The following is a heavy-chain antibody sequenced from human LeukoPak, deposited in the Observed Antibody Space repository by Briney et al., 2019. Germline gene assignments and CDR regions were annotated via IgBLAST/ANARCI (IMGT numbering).Heavy chain of an antibody. CDR2: IYYSGST. V-gene: IGHV4-59*01. Sequence: SETLSLTCTVSGGSISSYYWSWIRQPPGKGLEWIGYIYYSGSTNYNPSLKSRVTISVDTSKNQFSLKLSSVTAADTAVYYCARGRDDSSGYFDYWGQGTLVTVSS. D-gene: IGHD3-22*01. CDR1: GGSISSYY. J-gene: IGHJ4*02. CDR3: ARGRDDSSGYFDY.